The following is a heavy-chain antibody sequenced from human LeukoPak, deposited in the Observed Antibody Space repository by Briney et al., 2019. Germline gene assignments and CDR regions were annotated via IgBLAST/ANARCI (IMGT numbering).Heavy chain of an antibody. D-gene: IGHD2-2*01. CDR2: IYHSGST. J-gene: IGHJ6*02. V-gene: IGHV4-30-4*01. CDR3: ASWGGYCSSTSCFPMDV. CDR1: GGSISSGDYY. Sequence: SQTLSLTCTVSGGSISSGDYYWSWIRQPPGKGLEWIGEIYHSGSTNYNPSLKSRVTISVDKSKNQFSLKLSSVTAADTAVYYCASWGGYCSSTSCFPMDVWGQGTTVTVSS.